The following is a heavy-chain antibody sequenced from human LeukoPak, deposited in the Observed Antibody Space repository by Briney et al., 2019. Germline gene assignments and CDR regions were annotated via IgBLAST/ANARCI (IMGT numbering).Heavy chain of an antibody. Sequence: GASVKVSCKASGYTFNSYGISWVRQAPGQGLEWMGWISAYNGNTNYAQKLQGRVTMTTDTSTSTAYMELRSLRSDDTAVYYCARDTEEQWLVPWGIYYYYGMDVWGQGTTVTVSS. J-gene: IGHJ6*02. V-gene: IGHV1-18*01. D-gene: IGHD6-19*01. CDR2: ISAYNGNT. CDR1: GYTFNSYG. CDR3: ARDTEEQWLVPWGIYYYYGMDV.